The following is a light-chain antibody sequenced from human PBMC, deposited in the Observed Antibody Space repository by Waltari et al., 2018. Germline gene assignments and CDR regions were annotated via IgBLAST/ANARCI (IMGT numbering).Light chain of an antibody. CDR1: SGNIAPTY. Sequence: FMLTQPHSVSESPGKTVPISCTRSSGNIAPTYVQWYQQRPGSAPTKVIYEDNQRPSGVPDRFSGSIDSSSNSASLIISGLKAEDEADYYCQSFDSSHVVFGGGTKLTVL. V-gene: IGLV6-57*03. J-gene: IGLJ2*01. CDR3: QSFDSSHVV. CDR2: EDN.